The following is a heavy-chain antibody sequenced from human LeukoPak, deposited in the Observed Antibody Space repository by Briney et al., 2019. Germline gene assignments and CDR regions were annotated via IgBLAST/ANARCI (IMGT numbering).Heavy chain of an antibody. J-gene: IGHJ4*02. V-gene: IGHV3-21*01. CDR2: ISSSSSYI. CDR3: ARARAPSGWNYYFDY. CDR1: GFTFSSYS. Sequence: GGSLRLSCAASGFTFSSYSMNWVRQAPGKGLEWVSSISSSSSYIYYADSVKGRFTISRDNAKNSLYLQMNSLRAEDTAVYYCARARAPSGWNYYFDYWGQGTLVTVSS. D-gene: IGHD1-7*01.